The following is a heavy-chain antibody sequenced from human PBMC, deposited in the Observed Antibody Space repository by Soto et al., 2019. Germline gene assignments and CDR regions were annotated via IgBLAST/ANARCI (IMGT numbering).Heavy chain of an antibody. CDR2: IIPIFGTA. CDR1: GGTFSSYA. D-gene: IGHD3-10*01. Sequence: SVKVSCKASGGTFSSYAISWVRQAPGQGLEWMGGIIPIFGTANYAQKFQGRVTITADESTSTAHMELSSPRSEDTAVYYCARGRGSGSFDYWGQGTLVTVSS. CDR3: ARGRGSGSFDY. J-gene: IGHJ4*02. V-gene: IGHV1-69*13.